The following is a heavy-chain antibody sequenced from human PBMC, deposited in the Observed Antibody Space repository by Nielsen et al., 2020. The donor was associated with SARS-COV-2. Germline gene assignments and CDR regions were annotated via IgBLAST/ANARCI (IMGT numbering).Heavy chain of an antibody. J-gene: IGHJ4*02. CDR3: ASSDY. V-gene: IGHV3-48*04. CDR2: ISSSSSTI. Sequence: GESLKISCAASGFTFSSYSMNWVRQAPGKGLEWVSYISSSSSTIYYADSVKGRFTISRDNAKNSLYLQMNSLRAEDTAVYYCASSDYWGQGTLVTVSS. CDR1: GFTFSSYS.